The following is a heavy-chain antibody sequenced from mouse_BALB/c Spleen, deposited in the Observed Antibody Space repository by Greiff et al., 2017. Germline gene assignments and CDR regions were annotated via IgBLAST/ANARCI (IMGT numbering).Heavy chain of an antibody. D-gene: IGHD2-4*01. V-gene: IGHV3-6*02. CDR3: ARAVITTGFAY. CDR1: GYSITSGYY. Sequence: EVHLVESGPGLVKPSQSLSLTCSVTGYSITSGYYWNWIRQFPGNKLEWMGYISYDGSNNYNPSLKNRISITRDTSKNQFFLKLNSVTTEDTATYYCARAVITTGFAYWGQGTLVTVSA. J-gene: IGHJ3*01. CDR2: ISYDGSN.